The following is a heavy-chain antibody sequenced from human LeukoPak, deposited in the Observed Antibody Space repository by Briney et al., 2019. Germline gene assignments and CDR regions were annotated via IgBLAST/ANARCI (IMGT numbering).Heavy chain of an antibody. CDR2: IYYSGST. J-gene: IGHJ3*02. Sequence: SETLSLTCTVSGGSISSYYWSWIRQPPGKGLEWIGYIYYSGSTNYNPSLKSRVTISVDTSKNQFSLKLSSVTAADTAVYYCARAAYGSGYAFDIWGQGTMVTVSS. CDR1: GGSISSYY. CDR3: ARAAYGSGYAFDI. V-gene: IGHV4-59*01. D-gene: IGHD3-10*01.